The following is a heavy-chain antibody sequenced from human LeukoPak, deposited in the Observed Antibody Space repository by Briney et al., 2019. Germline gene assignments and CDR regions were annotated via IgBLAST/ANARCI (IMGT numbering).Heavy chain of an antibody. CDR1: GFTFSSYG. J-gene: IGHJ3*02. CDR2: IRYDGSNK. V-gene: IGHV3-30*02. Sequence: GGSLRLSCAASGFTFSSYGMHWVRQAPGKGLEWVAFIRYDGSNKYYADSVKGRFTISRDNSKNTLYLQMNSLRAEDTAVYYCARPLNYYDSSGDAFDIWGQGTMVTVSS. CDR3: ARPLNYYDSSGDAFDI. D-gene: IGHD3-22*01.